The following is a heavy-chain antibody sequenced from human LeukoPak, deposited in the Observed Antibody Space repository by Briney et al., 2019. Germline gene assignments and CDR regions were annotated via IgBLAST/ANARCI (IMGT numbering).Heavy chain of an antibody. V-gene: IGHV4-59*01. J-gene: IGHJ4*02. CDR2: IYYGGST. CDR3: ARVRDYYDSSGYSDYFDY. Sequence: SETLSLTCTVSGGSISSYYWSWIRQPPGKGLEWIGYIYYGGSTNYNPSLKSRVTISVDTSKNQFSLKLSSVTAADTAVYYCARVRDYYDSSGYSDYFDYWGQGTLVNVSS. CDR1: GGSISSYY. D-gene: IGHD3-22*01.